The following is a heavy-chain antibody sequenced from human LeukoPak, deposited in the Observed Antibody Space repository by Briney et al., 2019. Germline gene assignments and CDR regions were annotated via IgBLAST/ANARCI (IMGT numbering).Heavy chain of an antibody. D-gene: IGHD2-15*01. Sequence: PGGSLRLSCAASGFTFSSYSMNWVRQAPGKGLEWVSSISSSSSYIYYADSVKGRFTISRDNAKNSLYLQMNSLRVEDTAVYYCARARQYCSGADCYSYYFDYWGQGILVTVSS. J-gene: IGHJ4*02. CDR2: ISSSSSYI. V-gene: IGHV3-21*04. CDR1: GFTFSSYS. CDR3: ARARQYCSGADCYSYYFDY.